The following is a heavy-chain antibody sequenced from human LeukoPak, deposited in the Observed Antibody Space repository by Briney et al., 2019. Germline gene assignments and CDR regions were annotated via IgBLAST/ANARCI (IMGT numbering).Heavy chain of an antibody. J-gene: IGHJ4*02. Sequence: GESLKITFECSGYSFTSYWLGWVRQMPGKGLEWMGIIYPGDSVARYSPSFQGEVTISADKYISTAYLQWSSLKASDTAMYYCARRLSNIAGDYWGEGTLVSVSS. CDR3: ARRLSNIAGDY. D-gene: IGHD6-13*01. CDR1: GYSFTSYW. V-gene: IGHV5-51*01. CDR2: IYPGDSVA.